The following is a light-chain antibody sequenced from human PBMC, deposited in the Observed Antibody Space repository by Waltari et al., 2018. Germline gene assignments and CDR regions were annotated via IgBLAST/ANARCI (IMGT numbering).Light chain of an antibody. Sequence: SYDLTQSPSMSVSPGQTATITCPGDKLQSKSVSWYQQKPGQSPVLVICQDSNRPSSIPERFSGFNSGNTATLIISGTQAVDEADYYCQSWDSRTLYVFGPGTKLTVL. CDR1: KLQSKS. CDR2: QDS. V-gene: IGLV3-1*01. CDR3: QSWDSRTLYV. J-gene: IGLJ1*01.